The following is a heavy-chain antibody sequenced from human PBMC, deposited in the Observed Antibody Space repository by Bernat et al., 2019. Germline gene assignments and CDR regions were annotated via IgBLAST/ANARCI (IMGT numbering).Heavy chain of an antibody. D-gene: IGHD6-19*01. CDR2: ISGSGTST. CDR1: GFTFSSYA. CDR3: AKPTSSGWPLFDY. V-gene: IGHV3-23*04. Sequence: EVQLVESGGGLVQPGGSLRLSCAASGFTFSSYAMSWVRQAPGKGLEWVSAISGSGTSTYYADSVKGRFTISRDNSKNTLYVQLNSLRAEDTALYYCAKPTSSGWPLFDYWGQGTLVTVSS. J-gene: IGHJ4*02.